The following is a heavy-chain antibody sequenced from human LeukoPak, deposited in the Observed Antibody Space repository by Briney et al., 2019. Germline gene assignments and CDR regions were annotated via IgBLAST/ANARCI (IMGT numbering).Heavy chain of an antibody. Sequence: SETLSLTCAVYGGSFSGYYWSWIRQPPGKGLEWIGEINHSGSTNYNPSLKSRVTISVDTSKNQFSPKLSSVTAADTAVYYCATYGDYWFDPWGQGTLVTVSS. D-gene: IGHD4-17*01. J-gene: IGHJ5*02. V-gene: IGHV4-34*01. CDR2: INHSGST. CDR1: GGSFSGYY. CDR3: ATYGDYWFDP.